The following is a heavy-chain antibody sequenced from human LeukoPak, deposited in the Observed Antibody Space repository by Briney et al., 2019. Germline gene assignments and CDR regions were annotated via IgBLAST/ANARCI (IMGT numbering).Heavy chain of an antibody. D-gene: IGHD3-3*01. CDR1: GFTFSSYA. V-gene: IGHV3-23*01. J-gene: IGHJ4*02. CDR3: VSGGTANYDFWSGYPDY. CDR2: ISGSGGST. Sequence: GGSLRLSCAASGFTFSSYAMSWVRQAPGKGLEWVSAISGSGGSTYYADSVKGRFTISRDNSKNTLYRQMNSLRAEDTAVYYCVSGGTANYDFWSGYPDYWGQGTLVTVSS.